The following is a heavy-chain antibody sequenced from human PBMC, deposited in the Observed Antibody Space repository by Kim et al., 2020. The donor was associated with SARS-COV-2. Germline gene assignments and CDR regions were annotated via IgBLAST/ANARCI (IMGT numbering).Heavy chain of an antibody. CDR2: IIPIFGTA. V-gene: IGHV1-69*13. J-gene: IGHJ3*02. CDR3: ARERGAREAFDI. D-gene: IGHD1-26*01. Sequence: SVKVSCKASGGTFSSYAISWVRQAPGQGLEWMGGIIPIFGTANYAQKFQGRVTITADESTSTAYMELSSLRSEDTAVYYCARERGAREAFDIWGQGTMVTVSS. CDR1: GGTFSSYA.